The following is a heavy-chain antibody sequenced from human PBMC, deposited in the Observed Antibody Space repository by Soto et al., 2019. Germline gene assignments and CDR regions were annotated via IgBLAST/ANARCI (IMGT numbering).Heavy chain of an antibody. J-gene: IGHJ5*02. D-gene: IGHD3-22*01. CDR3: ARSYYDSTGFAVDP. CDR1: GASVSHGY. CDR2: MYFGGSF. V-gene: IGHV4-59*02. Sequence: QMQLQASGPGLVKPSETLSLTCNVSGASVSHGYWSWIRQPPGKGLEWIGFMYFGGSFNYNPSLRSRATIXVXTXXNQFSMKLTSVTASDTAVYYCARSYYDSTGFAVDPWGQGTLVTVSS.